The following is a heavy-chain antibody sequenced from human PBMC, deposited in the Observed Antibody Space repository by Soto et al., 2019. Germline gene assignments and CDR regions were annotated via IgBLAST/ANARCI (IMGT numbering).Heavy chain of an antibody. CDR2: IYYSGST. J-gene: IGHJ6*02. CDR3: ARGAYYYYGMDV. CDR1: GGSISSGGYY. Sequence: QVQLQESGPGLVKPSQTLSLTCTVSGGSISSGGYYWSWIRQHPGKGLEWIGYIYYSGSTYYNPSLKSRXXIXVXXSKNQFSLKLSSVTAADTAVYYCARGAYYYYGMDVWGQGTTVTVSS. V-gene: IGHV4-31*03.